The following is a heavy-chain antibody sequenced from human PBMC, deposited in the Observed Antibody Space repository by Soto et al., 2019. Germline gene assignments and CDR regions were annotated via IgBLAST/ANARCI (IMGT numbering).Heavy chain of an antibody. V-gene: IGHV1-18*01. J-gene: IGHJ4*02. CDR2: ISAYNGNT. Sequence: QVQLVQSGAEVKKPGASVKVSCKASGYTFTSYGISWVRQAPGQGLEWMGWISAYNGNTHYAQKLQGRVTMTTDTASITAYLELRSLRSDVTAVQYCAREPNYFDYWGQGALVTVSS. CDR3: AREPNYFDY. CDR1: GYTFTSYG.